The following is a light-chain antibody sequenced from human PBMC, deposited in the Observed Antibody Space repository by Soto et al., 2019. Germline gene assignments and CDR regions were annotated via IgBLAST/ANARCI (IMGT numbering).Light chain of an antibody. V-gene: IGLV2-14*01. Sequence: QSVLTQPASVSGSPGQSITISCTGTSSDVGTYNYVSWYQQYPGKAPKFLIYEVTNRPSGVSNRFSGSKSGNTASLTISGLQAHDEADYYCSSYTSSTTWVFGGGTKLTVL. J-gene: IGLJ3*02. CDR2: EVT. CDR3: SSYTSSTTWV. CDR1: SSDVGTYNY.